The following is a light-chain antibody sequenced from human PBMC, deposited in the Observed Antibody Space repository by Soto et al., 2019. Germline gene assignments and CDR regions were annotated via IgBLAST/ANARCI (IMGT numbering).Light chain of an antibody. V-gene: IGKV1-33*01. Sequence: DIQVAQSASCLASSFGYRVTSTFQASQYISTYLNWFQHKPGKAPNLLIYDASNLETGVPSRFSGSGSGTHFTFTINSLQPEDIATYYCQQYDNLPPTWTFGQGTKVDIK. CDR3: QQYDNLPPTWT. CDR1: QYISTY. J-gene: IGKJ1*01. CDR2: DAS.